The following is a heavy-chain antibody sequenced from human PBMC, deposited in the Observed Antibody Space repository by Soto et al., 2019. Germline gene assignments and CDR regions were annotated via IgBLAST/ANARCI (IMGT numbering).Heavy chain of an antibody. Sequence: GGSLRLSCAASGFSLKNYAMTWVRQAPGKGLEWVSGITGSGDKTYYADSVKGRFIISRDNSENTLYLQMNSLRAEDTALYYCARVYYDFWSGFIPSDNYYMDVWGKGTTVTVSS. J-gene: IGHJ6*03. CDR1: GFSLKNYA. CDR2: ITGSGDKT. CDR3: ARVYYDFWSGFIPSDNYYMDV. V-gene: IGHV3-23*01. D-gene: IGHD3-3*01.